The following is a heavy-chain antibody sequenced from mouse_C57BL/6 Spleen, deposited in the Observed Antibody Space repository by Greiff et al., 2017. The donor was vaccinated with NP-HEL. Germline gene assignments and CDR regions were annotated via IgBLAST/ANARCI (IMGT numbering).Heavy chain of an antibody. Sequence: DVQLQESGPGLVKPSQSLSLTCSVTGYSITSGYYWNWIRQFPGNKLEWMGYISYDGSNNYNPSLKNRISITRDTSKNQFFLKLNSVTTEDTATYYCARETPPGSWFAYWGQGTLVTVSA. CDR2: ISYDGSN. J-gene: IGHJ3*01. V-gene: IGHV3-6*01. CDR1: GYSITSGYY. CDR3: ARETPPGSWFAY.